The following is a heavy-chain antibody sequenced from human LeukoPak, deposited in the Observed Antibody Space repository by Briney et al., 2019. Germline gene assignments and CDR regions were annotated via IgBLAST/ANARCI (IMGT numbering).Heavy chain of an antibody. J-gene: IGHJ4*02. V-gene: IGHV3-48*04. Sequence: GGALRLSCAASGFSFSTNSMNWVRQAPGKGVESVSYIISSSTTIYYPDSVKVRFTISRDNAMKSLYLQMNSLRAKDTAMYYCETAYGGGSSWYSRDWGQGALVTVSS. CDR2: IISSSTTI. D-gene: IGHD6-13*01. CDR1: GFSFSTNS. CDR3: ETAYGGGSSWYSRD.